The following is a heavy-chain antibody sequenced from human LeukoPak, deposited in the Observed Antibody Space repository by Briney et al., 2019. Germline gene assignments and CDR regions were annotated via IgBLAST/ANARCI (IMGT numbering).Heavy chain of an antibody. J-gene: IGHJ4*02. D-gene: IGHD2-2*01. V-gene: IGHV4-59*01. Sequence: PSETLSLTCTVSGGSISSYYWSWIRQPPGKGLEWIGYISYSGSTNYNPSLKSRVTISVDMSKNQFSLDLSSVTAADTAVYYCARTSTSFDDWGQGTLVTVPS. CDR3: ARTSTSFDD. CDR2: ISYSGST. CDR1: GGSISSYY.